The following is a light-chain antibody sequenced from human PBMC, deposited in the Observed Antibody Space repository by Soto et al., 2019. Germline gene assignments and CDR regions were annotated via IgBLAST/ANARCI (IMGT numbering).Light chain of an antibody. CDR2: AAS. Sequence: IQMTQSPSPLSSSVGDRVTIACRASQDITTDLGWYQQRPGKAPRLLIYAASNLQSGVPSRFSGSGSGTDFTLTISSLQPEDFATYYCLQDNNYPRTFGQGTKVEVK. CDR1: QDITTD. CDR3: LQDNNYPRT. J-gene: IGKJ1*01. V-gene: IGKV1-6*01.